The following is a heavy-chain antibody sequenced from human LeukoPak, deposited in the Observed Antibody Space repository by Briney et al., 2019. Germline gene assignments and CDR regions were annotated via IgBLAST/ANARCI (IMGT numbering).Heavy chain of an antibody. CDR3: AREGCSSTTCYAGLPLYYMDV. J-gene: IGHJ6*03. D-gene: IGHD2-2*01. Sequence: ASVKVSCKASGYTFTNYAMNWVRQAPGQGLEWMGWINTNTGNPTHAQDFTGRFVFSLDTSVSTAYLQISSLKAEDTAVYYCAREGCSSTTCYAGLPLYYMDVWGKGTTVTVSS. CDR1: GYTFTNYA. CDR2: INTNTGNP. V-gene: IGHV7-4-1*02.